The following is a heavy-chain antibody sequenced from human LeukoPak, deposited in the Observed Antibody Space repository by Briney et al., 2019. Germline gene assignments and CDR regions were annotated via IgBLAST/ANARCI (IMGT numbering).Heavy chain of an antibody. Sequence: ASVKVSCKASGYTFTSDGISWVRQAPGQGLEWMGWISAYNGNTNYAQKLQGRVTMTTDTSTSTAYMELRSLRSDDTAVYYCARGGYDEWELRRFSFDYWGQGTLVTVSS. CDR3: ARGGYDEWELRRFSFDY. CDR1: GYTFTSDG. D-gene: IGHD1-26*01. CDR2: ISAYNGNT. J-gene: IGHJ4*02. V-gene: IGHV1-18*01.